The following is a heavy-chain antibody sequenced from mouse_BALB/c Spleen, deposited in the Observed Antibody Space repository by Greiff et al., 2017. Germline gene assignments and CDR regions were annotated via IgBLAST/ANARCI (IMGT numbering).Heavy chain of an antibody. D-gene: IGHD2-1*01. CDR1: GFTFSDYY. V-gene: IGHV5-4*02. Sequence: EVKLVESGGGLVKPGGSLKLSCAASGFTFSDYYMYWVRQTPEKRLEWVATISDGGSYTYYPDSVKGRFTISRDNAKNNLYLQMSSLKSEDTAMYYCARKDGNYPYYAMDYWGQGTSVTVSS. J-gene: IGHJ4*01. CDR2: ISDGGSYT. CDR3: ARKDGNYPYYAMDY.